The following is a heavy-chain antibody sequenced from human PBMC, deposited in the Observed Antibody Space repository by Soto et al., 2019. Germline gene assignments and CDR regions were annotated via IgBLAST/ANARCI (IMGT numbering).Heavy chain of an antibody. D-gene: IGHD3-10*01. CDR2: INHSGST. CDR3: ASLTMVRGVS. V-gene: IGHV4-34*01. J-gene: IGHJ5*02. Sequence: QVQLQQWGAGLLKPSETLSLTCAVYGGSFSAYYWSWIRQPPGKGLEWIGEINHSGSTNYNPSLKSRVTISVDTSKYQFSLKLSSVTAADTDVYYCASLTMVRGVSWGQVTLVTVSS. CDR1: GGSFSAYY.